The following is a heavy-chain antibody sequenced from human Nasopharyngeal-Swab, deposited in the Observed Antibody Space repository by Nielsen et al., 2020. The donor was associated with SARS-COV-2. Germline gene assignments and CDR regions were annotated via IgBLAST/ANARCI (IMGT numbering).Heavy chain of an antibody. CDR3: AEVMSGPFDY. CDR2: ISYDGSNK. CDR1: GFTFSSYG. D-gene: IGHD3-10*01. Sequence: GESLKISCAASGFTFSSYGMHWVRQAPGKGLEWVAVISYDGSNKYYADSVKGRFTISRDNSKNTLYLQMNSLRAEDTAVYYCAEVMSGPFDYWGPGTLVHGPS. V-gene: IGHV3-30*18. J-gene: IGHJ4*02.